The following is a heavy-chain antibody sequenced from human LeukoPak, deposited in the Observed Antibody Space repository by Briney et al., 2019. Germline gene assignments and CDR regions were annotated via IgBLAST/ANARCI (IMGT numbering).Heavy chain of an antibody. CDR1: GGSISSYY. J-gene: IGHJ6*03. D-gene: IGHD3-16*01. CDR2: IYYSGST. CDR3: ARETSQKGAHYLDV. V-gene: IGHV4-59*01. Sequence: AETLSLTCTVSGGSISSYYWIWIRQPPGKAREGIGYIYYSGSTNYNPSLKSRVTISVDTSKNQFYLKLSSVTAADTAVYYCARETSQKGAHYLDVWGKGTTVHISS.